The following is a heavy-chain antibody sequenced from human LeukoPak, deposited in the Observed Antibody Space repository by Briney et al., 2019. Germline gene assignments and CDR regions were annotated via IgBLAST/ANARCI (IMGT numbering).Heavy chain of an antibody. CDR3: AREFSF. J-gene: IGHJ3*01. CDR1: GGSISSYY. Sequence: SETLSLTCTFSGGSISSYYWTWIRQPAGKGLEWIGHIYTSGSTNYNPSLKSRVTMSLDTSKNQFSLKLTSVTAADTAVYYCAREFSFWGQGAMVTVSS. V-gene: IGHV4-4*07. CDR2: IYTSGST.